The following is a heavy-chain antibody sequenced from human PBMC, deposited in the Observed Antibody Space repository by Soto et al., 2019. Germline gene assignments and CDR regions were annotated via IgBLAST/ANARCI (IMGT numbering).Heavy chain of an antibody. CDR2: INYTGST. CDR3: ARVSLNYYYYMDV. Sequence: SSETLSLTCTVSGGSINSYYWSWIRQPPGKGLEWIGQINYTGSTNYNPSLKSRVTISVDTSKNQFSLKLSSVTAADTAVYYCARVSLNYYYYMDVWGKGTTVTVSS. D-gene: IGHD3-16*02. V-gene: IGHV4-59*12. CDR1: GGSINSYY. J-gene: IGHJ6*03.